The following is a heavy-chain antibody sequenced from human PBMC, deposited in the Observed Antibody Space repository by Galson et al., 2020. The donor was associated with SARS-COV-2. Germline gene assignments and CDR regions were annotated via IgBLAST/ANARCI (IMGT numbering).Heavy chain of an antibody. CDR3: ARDGTAMVTNGVDI. V-gene: IGHV1-2*02. J-gene: IGHJ3*02. Sequence: ASVKVSCKASGYTFTGYHMHWVRQAPGQGLEWMGWINPNSGGTNYAQKFQGRVTMTRDTSISIAYMELSRLRSDDTAVYYCARDGTAMVTNGVDIWGQGTMVTVSS. CDR2: INPNSGGT. D-gene: IGHD5-18*01. CDR1: GYTFTGYH.